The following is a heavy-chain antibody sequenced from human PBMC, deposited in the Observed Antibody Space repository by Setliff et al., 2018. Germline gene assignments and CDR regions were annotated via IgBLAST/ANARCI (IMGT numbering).Heavy chain of an antibody. CDR1: GFTFSSYA. D-gene: IGHD6-13*01. J-gene: IGHJ4*02. CDR3: IEESAQQLDY. V-gene: IGHV3-74*01. CDR2: INRDGTTT. Sequence: PGGSLRLSCAASGFTFSSYAITWVRQAPGKGLTWVSRINRDGTTTNYADSVMGRFTISRDNAKNTLYLQMNSLGAEDTAIYYCIEESAQQLDYWGQGIQVTVSS.